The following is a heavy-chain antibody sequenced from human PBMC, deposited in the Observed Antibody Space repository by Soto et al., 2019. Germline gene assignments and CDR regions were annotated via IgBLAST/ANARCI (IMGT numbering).Heavy chain of an antibody. V-gene: IGHV1-69*13. J-gene: IGHJ5*02. D-gene: IGHD3-22*01. CDR3: ARSFYYYDSSGYYFNWFDP. CDR1: GGTFSSYA. CDR2: IIPIFGTA. Sequence: ASVKVSCKASGGTFSSYAISWVRQAPGQGLEWMGGIIPIFGTANYAQKFQGRVTITADESTSTAYMELSSLRSEDTAVYYCARSFYYYDSSGYYFNWFDPWGQGTLVTVSS.